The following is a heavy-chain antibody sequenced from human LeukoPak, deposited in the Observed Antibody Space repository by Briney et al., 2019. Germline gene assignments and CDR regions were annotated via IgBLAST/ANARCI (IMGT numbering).Heavy chain of an antibody. V-gene: IGHV4-61*05. CDR1: GGSISSSSYY. D-gene: IGHD3-10*01. Sequence: PSETLSLTCTVSGGSISSSSYYWGWIRQPPGKGLEWIGYIYYSGSTNYNPSLKSRVTISVDTSKNQFSLKLSSVTAADTAVYYCARASGRGFFDYWGQGTLVTVSS. CDR2: IYYSGST. CDR3: ARASGRGFFDY. J-gene: IGHJ4*02.